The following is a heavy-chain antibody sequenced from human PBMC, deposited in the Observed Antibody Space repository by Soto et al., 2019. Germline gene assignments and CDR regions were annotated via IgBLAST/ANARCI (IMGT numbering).Heavy chain of an antibody. CDR1: GFTFSSYA. CDR3: ANRSSGWYLDY. Sequence: EVQLLESGGGLVQPGGSLRLSCAASGFTFSSYAMNWVRQAPGKGLEWVSVISGSGGSTYYADSVKGRFTISRDNSKNTLYLQMNSLRGEDTAVYYCANRSSGWYLDYWGQGTLVTVSS. D-gene: IGHD6-19*01. CDR2: ISGSGGST. V-gene: IGHV3-23*01. J-gene: IGHJ4*02.